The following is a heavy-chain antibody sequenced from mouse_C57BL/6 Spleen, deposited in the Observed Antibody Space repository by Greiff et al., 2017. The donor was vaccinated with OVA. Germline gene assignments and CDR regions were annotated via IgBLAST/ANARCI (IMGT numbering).Heavy chain of an antibody. J-gene: IGHJ3*01. V-gene: IGHV5-4*01. CDR1: GFTFSSYA. D-gene: IGHD3-1*01. CDR2: ISDGGSYN. Sequence: EVQRVESGGGLVKPGGSLKLSCAASGFTFSSYALSWVRQTPEKRLEWVATISDGGSYNYYPDNVQGRFTISRDNATNNLYLQMRHLKSDDSSMYSCARASSGFAYWGQGTLVTVSA. CDR3: ARASSGFAY.